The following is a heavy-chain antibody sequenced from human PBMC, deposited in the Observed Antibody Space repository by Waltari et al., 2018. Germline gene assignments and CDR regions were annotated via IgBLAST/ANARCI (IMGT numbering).Heavy chain of an antibody. CDR1: GYSISSGYY. CDR3: ARDGIGEYYFDY. V-gene: IGHV4-38-2*02. D-gene: IGHD3-10*01. CDR2: IYHSGST. J-gene: IGHJ4*02. Sequence: QVQLQESGPGLVKPSETLSLTCAVSGYSISSGYYWGWIRPPPGKGLEWIGSIYHSGSTYYNPSLKSRVTISVDTSKNQFSLKLSSVTAADTAVYYCARDGIGEYYFDYWGQGTLVTVSS.